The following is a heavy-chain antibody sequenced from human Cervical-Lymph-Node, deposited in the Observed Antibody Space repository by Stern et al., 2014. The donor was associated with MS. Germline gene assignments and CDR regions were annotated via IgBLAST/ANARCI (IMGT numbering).Heavy chain of an antibody. V-gene: IGHV3-33*01. CDR3: ARRGGGATVDY. D-gene: IGHD1-26*01. CDR1: GFTFSSYG. CDR2: IWYDGSNK. Sequence: VHLVESGGCVVQPGRSLRLSCAASGFTFSSYGMHWVRQAPGKGLEWVAVIWYDGSNKYYADSVKGRFTISRDNTKNTLYLQMNSLRAEDTAVYYCARRGGGATVDYWGQGTLVTVSS. J-gene: IGHJ4*02.